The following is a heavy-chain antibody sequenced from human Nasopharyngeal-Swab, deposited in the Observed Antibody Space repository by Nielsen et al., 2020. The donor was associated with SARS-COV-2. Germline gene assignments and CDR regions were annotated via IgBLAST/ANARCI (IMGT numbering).Heavy chain of an antibody. D-gene: IGHD2/OR15-2a*01. CDR1: GFTFVSYN. V-gene: IGHV3-21*01. CDR2: ISSIAPYI. CDR3: ARESLWLDV. J-gene: IGHJ6*04. Sequence: GGSLRLSCAASGFTFVSYNFNWVRQAPGKGLEWISSISSIAPYIYYADSVKGRFTVSRDNANNSVYLQMNSLRDEDTAVYYCARESLWLDVWGKGTTVTVSS.